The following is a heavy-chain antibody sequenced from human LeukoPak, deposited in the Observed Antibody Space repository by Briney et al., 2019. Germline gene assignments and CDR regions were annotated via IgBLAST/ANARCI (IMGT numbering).Heavy chain of an antibody. D-gene: IGHD6-19*01. V-gene: IGHV3-48*03. J-gene: IGHJ4*02. CDR2: ISGSDDTV. CDR3: ASSRRDHNAGWPYSEF. Sequence: GGSLRLSCAASGFTFSSYDMNWVRQSPGKGLEWVAYISGSDDTVYYADSVKGRFSISRDNAKNSLYLQMNSLSAEDTAFYYCASSRRDHNAGWPYSEFWGQGTLLTVSS. CDR1: GFTFSSYD.